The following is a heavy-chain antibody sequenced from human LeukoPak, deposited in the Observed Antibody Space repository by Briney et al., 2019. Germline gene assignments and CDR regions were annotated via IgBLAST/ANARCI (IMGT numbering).Heavy chain of an antibody. D-gene: IGHD3-10*02. CDR2: ISSSGSTI. V-gene: IGHV3-48*04. J-gene: IGHJ6*04. CDR3: AELGITMIGGV. CDR1: GFTFSSYS. Sequence: GGSLRLSCAASGFTFSSYSMNWVRQAPGKGLEWVSYISSSGSTIYYADSVKGRFTISRDNAKNTLYLQMNSLRAEDTAVYYCAELGITMIGGVWGKGTTVTISS.